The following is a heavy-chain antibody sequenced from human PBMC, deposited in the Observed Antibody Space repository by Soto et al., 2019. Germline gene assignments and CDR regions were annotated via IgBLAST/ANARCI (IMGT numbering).Heavy chain of an antibody. CDR1: GYTFNGYY. Sequence: ASVNVSCKSSGYTFNGYYMHWVRQAPGQGLEWMGWINPNSGGTNYAQKFQGWVTMTRDTSISTAYMELSRLRSDDTAVYYCARGGLTPPDSLDFDYWGQGTLVTVSS. CDR3: ARGGLTPPDSLDFDY. V-gene: IGHV1-2*04. J-gene: IGHJ4*02. D-gene: IGHD2-15*01. CDR2: INPNSGGT.